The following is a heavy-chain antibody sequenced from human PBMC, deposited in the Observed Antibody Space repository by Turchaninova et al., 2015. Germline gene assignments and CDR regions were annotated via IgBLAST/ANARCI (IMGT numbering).Heavy chain of an antibody. V-gene: IGHV4-38-2*01. J-gene: IGHJ3*02. CDR2: ICYNRNT. CDR3: ARQFGSAWYWAFDM. D-gene: IGHD6-13*01. CDR1: GYSISSGYC. Sequence: QVQLQESGPGLVKPSETLSLSCVFSGYSISSGYCWGWVRQPPGKGLEWIVTICYNRNTYYNPSLKSRVSIVLDTSNNQFPLRLNAVTAADTALYYCARQFGSAWYWAFDMWGQGAMATVSS.